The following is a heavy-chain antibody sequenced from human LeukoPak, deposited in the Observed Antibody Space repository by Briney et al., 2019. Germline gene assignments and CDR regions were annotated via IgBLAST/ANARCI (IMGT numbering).Heavy chain of an antibody. D-gene: IGHD2/OR15-2a*01. Sequence: GGSLRLSCVASGFTFSDYWMSWVRQAPGKGLEWVAHIKHDASEKYYVDSVKGRFTISRDNAKNTLYLSMNSLRSEDTAVYYCARTTKYSFDIWGQGTMVTVSS. CDR2: IKHDASEK. CDR1: GFTFSDYW. CDR3: ARTTKYSFDI. V-gene: IGHV3-7*04. J-gene: IGHJ3*02.